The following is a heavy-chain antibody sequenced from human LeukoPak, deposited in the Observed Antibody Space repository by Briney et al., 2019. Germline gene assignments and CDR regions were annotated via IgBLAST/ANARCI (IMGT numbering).Heavy chain of an antibody. CDR2: IYYSGST. J-gene: IGHJ4*02. CDR1: GGSTSSYY. CDR3: ARVAYSSGSYYFDY. D-gene: IGHD6-19*01. V-gene: IGHV4-59*08. Sequence: SETLSLTCTVSGGSTSSYYWSWIRQPPGKGLEWIGDIYYSGSTNSNPSLKSRVTISVDTSRNQLSLKLSSVTAADTALYYCARVAYSSGSYYFDYWGQGTLVTVSS.